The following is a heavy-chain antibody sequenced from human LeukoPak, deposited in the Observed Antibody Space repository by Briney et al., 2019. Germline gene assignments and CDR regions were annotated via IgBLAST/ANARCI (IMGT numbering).Heavy chain of an antibody. Sequence: GGSLRLSCAASGFTFSSSAMSWARQAPGKGLEWVSAISNNGGYTYYADSVQGRFTISRDNSKSTLCLQMNSLRAEDTAVYYCAKQLGYCSDGSCYFPYWGQGTLVTVSS. CDR1: GFTFSSSA. CDR2: ISNNGGYT. D-gene: IGHD2-15*01. J-gene: IGHJ4*02. V-gene: IGHV3-23*01. CDR3: AKQLGYCSDGSCYFPY.